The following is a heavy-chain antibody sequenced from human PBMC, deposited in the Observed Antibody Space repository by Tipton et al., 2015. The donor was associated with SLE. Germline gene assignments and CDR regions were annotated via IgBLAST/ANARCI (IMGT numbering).Heavy chain of an antibody. CDR2: INPNNGVT. J-gene: IGHJ4*02. D-gene: IGHD1-14*01. V-gene: IGHV1-2*06. CDR1: GYSFYGYY. Sequence: QLVRSGAEVKKPGASVRVSCKASGYSFYGYYMHWVRQAPGEGLQWMGRINPNNGVTNYAPKFQGRVTITADTSTDTAYMELSSLRSEDTAIYYCAGRGILSHFDYWGQGTLVTVSS. CDR3: AGRGILSHFDY.